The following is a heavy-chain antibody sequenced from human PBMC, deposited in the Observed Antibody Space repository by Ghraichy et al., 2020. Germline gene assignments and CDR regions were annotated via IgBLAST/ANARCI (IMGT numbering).Heavy chain of an antibody. V-gene: IGHV3-23*01. CDR2: ISGSGAST. Sequence: GESLNISCAASGFTFTNYAINWVRQAPGKGLEWVSAISGSGASTYYADSVEGRFTISRDNSKNTLYLQMNSLRAEDTAIYYCAKDGARITPRRFDYWGQGTLVTVSS. CDR3: AKDGARITPRRFDY. D-gene: IGHD6-6*01. J-gene: IGHJ4*02. CDR1: GFTFTNYA.